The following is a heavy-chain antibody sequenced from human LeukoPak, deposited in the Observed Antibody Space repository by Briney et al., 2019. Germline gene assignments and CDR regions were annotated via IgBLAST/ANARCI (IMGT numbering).Heavy chain of an antibody. Sequence: QPGGSLTLSCAASGFTFSRFNMNWVRQAPGKGLEWVSYISSSSSTTYHADSVKGRFTISRDNAKNSLYLQMNSLGAEDTAVYYCARELSSYDFWLWGQGTLVTVSS. J-gene: IGHJ4*02. V-gene: IGHV3-48*01. D-gene: IGHD3-3*01. CDR2: ISSSSSTT. CDR1: GFTFSRFN. CDR3: ARELSSYDFWL.